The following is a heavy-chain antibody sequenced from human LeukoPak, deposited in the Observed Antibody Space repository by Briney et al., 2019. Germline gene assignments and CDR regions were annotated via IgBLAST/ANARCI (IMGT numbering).Heavy chain of an antibody. J-gene: IGHJ4*02. Sequence: SQTLSLTCAISSHSVSSHTATWNWILQSPSRGLECLFMNYFKCKWYYDYAMSVKGRVSISPDTSKNHFSLHLDSVTPEDTAVYYCARDHWYDILSFDYWGQGTVVTVSS. CDR3: ARDHWYDILSFDY. D-gene: IGHD1-14*01. CDR1: SHSVSSHTAT. V-gene: IGHV6-1*01. CDR2: NYFKCKWYY.